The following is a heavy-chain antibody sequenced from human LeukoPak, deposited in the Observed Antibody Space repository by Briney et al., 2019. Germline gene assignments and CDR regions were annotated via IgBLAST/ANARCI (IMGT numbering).Heavy chain of an antibody. D-gene: IGHD4-17*01. V-gene: IGHV4-39*01. CDR2: IYYSGST. CDR1: GGSISSSSYY. J-gene: IGHJ4*02. CDR3: ASADSGYGDYGWVFDY. Sequence: KPSETLSLTCTVSGGSISSSSYYWGWIRQPPGKGLEWIGSIYYSGSTYYNPSLKSRVTISVDTSKNQFSLELSSVTAADTAVYYCASADSGYGDYGWVFDYWGQGTLVTVSS.